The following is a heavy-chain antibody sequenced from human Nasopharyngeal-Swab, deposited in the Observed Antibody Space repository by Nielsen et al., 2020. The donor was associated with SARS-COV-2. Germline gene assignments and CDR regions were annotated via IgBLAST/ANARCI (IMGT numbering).Heavy chain of an antibody. J-gene: IGHJ6*02. Sequence: GKSLKISCKGSGYSFTSYWIGWVRQMPGKGLEWMGIIYPGDSDTRYSPSFQGQVTISADKSISTAYLQWSSLKASDTAMYYCARRGSGSHGYYYGMDVWGQGTTVTVSS. CDR3: ARRGSGSHGYYYGMDV. CDR2: IYPGDSDT. CDR1: GYSFTSYW. V-gene: IGHV5-51*01. D-gene: IGHD1-26*01.